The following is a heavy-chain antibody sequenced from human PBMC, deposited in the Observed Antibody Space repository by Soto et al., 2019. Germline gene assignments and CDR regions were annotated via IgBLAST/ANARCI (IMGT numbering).Heavy chain of an antibody. V-gene: IGHV3-33*01. J-gene: IGHJ4*01. CDR3: ARAFCTNGVCHYFFDY. CDR1: GFTFGTYA. D-gene: IGHD2-8*01. Sequence: LRLSCAASGFTFGTYAMHWVRQAPGKGLEWVAVIYYDGSNRYYGDAVKGRFTISRDNSKSTLYLQMSSLRAEDTAVYYCARAFCTNGVCHYFFDYWGHGTLVTVSS. CDR2: IYYDGSNR.